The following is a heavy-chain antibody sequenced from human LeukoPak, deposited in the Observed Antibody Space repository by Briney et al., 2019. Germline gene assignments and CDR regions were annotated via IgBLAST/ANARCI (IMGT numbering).Heavy chain of an antibody. D-gene: IGHD6-19*01. CDR3: ARTPGGSGRTTRYFDL. J-gene: IGHJ2*01. V-gene: IGHV4-38-2*02. CDR1: GYSISSGYY. CDR2: IYHSGST. Sequence: SETLSLTCTVSGYSISSGYYWGWIRQPPGKGLEWIGSIYHSGSTYYNPSLKSRVTISVDTSKNQFSLKLSSVTAADTAVYYCARTPGGSGRTTRYFDLWGRGTLVTVSS.